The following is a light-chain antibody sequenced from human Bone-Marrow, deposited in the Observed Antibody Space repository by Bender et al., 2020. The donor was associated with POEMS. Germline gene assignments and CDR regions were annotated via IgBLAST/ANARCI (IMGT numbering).Light chain of an antibody. V-gene: IGLV3-25*03. Sequence: SYGLTQPPSVSVSPGQTASITCSGDTLANQYTFWYHQKPGQAPVLVIYKDSERPSGIPERFSGSSSGTIVTLTITGVQAEDEADYYCQSTDSSGTWVFGGGTKLTVL. CDR3: QSTDSSGTWV. J-gene: IGLJ3*02. CDR2: KDS. CDR1: TLANQY.